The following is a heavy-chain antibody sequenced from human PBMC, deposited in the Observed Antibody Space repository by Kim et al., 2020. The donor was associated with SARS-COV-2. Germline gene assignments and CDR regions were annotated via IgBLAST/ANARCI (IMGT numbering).Heavy chain of an antibody. Sequence: NYTPTLRIGVTISVDTSNNQFSLKLSSVTAADTAVYYCARFATVVTYDYWGQGTLVTVSS. J-gene: IGHJ4*02. D-gene: IGHD4-17*01. V-gene: IGHV4-34*01. CDR3: ARFATVVTYDY.